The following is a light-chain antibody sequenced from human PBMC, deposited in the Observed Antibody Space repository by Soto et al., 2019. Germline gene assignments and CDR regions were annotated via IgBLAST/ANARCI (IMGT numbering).Light chain of an antibody. Sequence: DIQMTQSPSTLSASVEDRVTITCRASQSISSWLAWYQQKPRRAPRLLIYNASTLESGVPSGLSGGGAGTEFTLAIRGLQPEDFATYSCQPHNSYSLYTFDQGTKVEIK. CDR2: NAS. CDR3: QPHNSYSLYT. V-gene: IGKV1-5*01. J-gene: IGKJ2*01. CDR1: QSISSW.